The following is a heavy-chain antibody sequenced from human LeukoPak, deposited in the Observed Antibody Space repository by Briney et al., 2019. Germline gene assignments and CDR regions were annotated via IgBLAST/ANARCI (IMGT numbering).Heavy chain of an antibody. D-gene: IGHD2-2*01. CDR3: ASKRERRYRSSTSCGFWRGFDP. CDR1: GFTFSSYA. V-gene: IGHV3-30-3*01. J-gene: IGHJ5*02. Sequence: GGSLRLSCAASGFTFSSYAMHWVRQAPGKGLEWVAVISYDGSNKYYADSVKGRFTISRGNSKNTLYLQMNSLRAEDTAVYYCASKRERRYRSSTSCGFWRGFDPWGQGTLVTVSS. CDR2: ISYDGSNK.